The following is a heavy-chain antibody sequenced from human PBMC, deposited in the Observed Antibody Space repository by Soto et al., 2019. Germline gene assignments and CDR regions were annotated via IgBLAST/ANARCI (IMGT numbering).Heavy chain of an antibody. V-gene: IGHV1-2*04. CDR2: INPKSGGT. CDR3: ARGDSTDCSNGVCSFFYNHDMDV. CDR1: GYSFTDYH. D-gene: IGHD2-8*01. Sequence: ASVKVSCKASGYSFTDYHIHGVRQAPGQVLEWLGRINPKSGGTSTAQRVQGWVTMTTDTSLSTASMELTRLTSDDTAIYYCARGDSTDCSNGVCSFFYNHDMDVWGQ. J-gene: IGHJ6*02.